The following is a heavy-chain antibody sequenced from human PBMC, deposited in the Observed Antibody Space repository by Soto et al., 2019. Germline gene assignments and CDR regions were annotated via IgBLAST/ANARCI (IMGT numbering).Heavy chain of an antibody. Sequence: SRVSQEKGKVLEWVSSVTADGGRTDYADSVKGRLPISRDNSNNILYMQMYSLRVEDTATYFCTKYCLAAQEYRSSWTAFAFRGHGT. D-gene: IGHD6-13*01. CDR3: TKYCLAAQEYRSSWTAFAF. J-gene: IGHJ1*01. V-gene: IGHV3-23*01. CDR2: VTADGGRT.